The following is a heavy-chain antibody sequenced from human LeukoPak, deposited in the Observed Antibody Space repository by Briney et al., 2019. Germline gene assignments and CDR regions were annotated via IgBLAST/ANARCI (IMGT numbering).Heavy chain of an antibody. CDR3: AKDLFDSTGWYDPYYFYYMDV. D-gene: IGHD6-19*01. J-gene: IGHJ6*03. Sequence: GGSLRLSCAASGFTFSSYGMSWVRQAPGKGLEWVSAISGSGGSTYYADSVKGRFTISRDNSKNTLYLQMNSLRAEDTAVYYCAKDLFDSTGWYDPYYFYYMDVWGKGTTVTVSS. CDR1: GFTFSSYG. V-gene: IGHV3-23*01. CDR2: ISGSGGST.